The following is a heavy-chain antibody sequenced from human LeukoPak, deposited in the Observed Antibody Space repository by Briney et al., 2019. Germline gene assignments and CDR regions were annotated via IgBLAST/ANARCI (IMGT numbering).Heavy chain of an antibody. CDR2: MNPNSGNT. CDR3: ARGHLGYDILTGYYLNLYYFDY. D-gene: IGHD3-9*01. Sequence: ASVKVSCKASGYTFTSYDINWVRQATGQGLEWMGWMNPNSGNTGYAQKFQGRVTMTRNTSISTAYMELSSLRSEDTAVYYCARGHLGYDILTGYYLNLYYFDYWGQGTLVTVSS. J-gene: IGHJ4*02. V-gene: IGHV1-8*01. CDR1: GYTFTSYD.